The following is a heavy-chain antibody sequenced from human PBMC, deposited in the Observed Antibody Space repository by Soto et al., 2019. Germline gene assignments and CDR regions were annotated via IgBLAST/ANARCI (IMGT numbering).Heavy chain of an antibody. J-gene: IGHJ4*02. CDR1: GYTFTSYG. V-gene: IGHV1-18*04. CDR2: ISAYNGNT. CDR3: ARDKRRGFYDSSGYYPPHFDY. D-gene: IGHD3-22*01. Sequence: QVQLVQSGAEVKKPGASVKVSCKASGYTFTSYGISWVRQAPGQGLEWMGWISAYNGNTNYAQKLQGRVTMTTDTPTSTAYMELRSLRSDDTAVYYCARDKRRGFYDSSGYYPPHFDYWGQGTLVTVSS.